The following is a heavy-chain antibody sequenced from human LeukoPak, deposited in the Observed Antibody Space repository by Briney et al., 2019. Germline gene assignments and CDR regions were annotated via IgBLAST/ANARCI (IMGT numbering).Heavy chain of an antibody. Sequence: ASVTVSCKASGYTFTIYGISWVRQAPGQGLEWMGWISAYNGNTNYAQKLQGRVTMTTDTSTSTASMELRSLRSDDTAVYYCARDGTWMQLWPGLGYWGQGTLVTVSS. D-gene: IGHD5-18*01. J-gene: IGHJ4*02. CDR1: GYTFTIYG. CDR2: ISAYNGNT. CDR3: ARDGTWMQLWPGLGY. V-gene: IGHV1-18*01.